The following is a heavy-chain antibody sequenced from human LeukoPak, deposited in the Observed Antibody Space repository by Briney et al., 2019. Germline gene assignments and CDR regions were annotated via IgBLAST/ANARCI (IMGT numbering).Heavy chain of an antibody. CDR3: ARDQVIAARSSYGMDV. CDR2: IIPIFGTA. Sequence: SVKVSCKASGGTFSSYAISWVRQAPGQGLEWMGGIIPIFGTAKYAQKFHGRVTITADESTSTAYVQLSSLRSADTAVYYCARDQVIAARSSYGMDVWGQGTTVTVSS. V-gene: IGHV1-69*13. CDR1: GGTFSSYA. D-gene: IGHD6-6*01. J-gene: IGHJ6*02.